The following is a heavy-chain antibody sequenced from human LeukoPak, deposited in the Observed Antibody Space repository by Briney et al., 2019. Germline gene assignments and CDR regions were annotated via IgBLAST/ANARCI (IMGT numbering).Heavy chain of an antibody. CDR1: GFTFSKYW. J-gene: IGHJ4*02. CDR2: IKEDGSEK. CDR3: ARDKVVGATHFDY. D-gene: IGHD1-26*01. V-gene: IGHV3-7*01. Sequence: GGSLRLSCAASGFTFSKYWMTWVRQAPGKGLELVANIKEDGSEKYYVDSVKGRFTVSRDNAKNSLYLQMNSLRAEDTAVYYCARDKVVGATHFDYWGQGTLVTVSS.